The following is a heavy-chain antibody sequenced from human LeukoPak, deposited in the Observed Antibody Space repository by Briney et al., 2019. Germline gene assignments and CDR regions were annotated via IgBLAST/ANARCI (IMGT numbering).Heavy chain of an antibody. J-gene: IGHJ4*02. CDR2: ISSRSSYI. Sequence: GGSLRLSCVGSEFIFSGFNIHWVRQAPGKGLQWVSSISSRSSYIYYADSVKGRFTLSRDNAKNSLYLQMNSLRAEDTAVYYCASEVAAAGSFDYWGQGTLVTVSS. CDR3: ASEVAAAGSFDY. CDR1: EFIFSGFN. D-gene: IGHD6-13*01. V-gene: IGHV3-21*01.